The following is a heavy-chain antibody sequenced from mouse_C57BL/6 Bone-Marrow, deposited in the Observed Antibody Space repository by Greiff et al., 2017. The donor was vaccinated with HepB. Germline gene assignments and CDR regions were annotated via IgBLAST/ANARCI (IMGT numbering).Heavy chain of an antibody. CDR1: GYTFTDYY. V-gene: IGHV1-19*01. J-gene: IGHJ3*01. CDR2: INPYNGGT. Sequence: EVKLMESGPVLVKPGASVKMSCKASGYTFTDYYMNWVKQSHGKSLEWIGVINPYNGGTSYNQKFKGKATLTVDKSSSTAYMELNSLTSEDSAVYYCARGDDGYYRGQGTLVTVSA. CDR3: ARGDDGYY. D-gene: IGHD2-3*01.